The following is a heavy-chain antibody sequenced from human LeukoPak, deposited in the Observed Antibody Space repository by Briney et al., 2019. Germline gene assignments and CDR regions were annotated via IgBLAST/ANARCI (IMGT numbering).Heavy chain of an antibody. V-gene: IGHV3-53*01. J-gene: IGHJ6*02. D-gene: IGHD3-10*01. Sequence: GGSLRLSCAASGFTVSSNYMSWVRQAPGKGLEWVSVIYSGGSTYYADSVKGRFTISRDNSKNTLYLQMNSLRAEDTAVYYCARDHLITMVRGVRLAMDVWGQGTTVTVSS. CDR1: GFTVSSNY. CDR2: IYSGGST. CDR3: ARDHLITMVRGVRLAMDV.